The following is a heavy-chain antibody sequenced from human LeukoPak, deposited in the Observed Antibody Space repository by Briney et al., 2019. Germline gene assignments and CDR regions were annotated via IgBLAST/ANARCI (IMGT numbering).Heavy chain of an antibody. V-gene: IGHV3-9*01. CDR3: AKAESYSSSSFDY. Sequence: GGSLRLSCAASGFTFDDYAMHWVRHAPGKGLEWVSGISWNSGSIGYADSVKGPFTISRDNAKNSLYLQMNSLRAEDTALYYCAKAESYSSSSFDYWGQGTLVTVSS. D-gene: IGHD6-6*01. J-gene: IGHJ4*02. CDR1: GFTFDDYA. CDR2: ISWNSGSI.